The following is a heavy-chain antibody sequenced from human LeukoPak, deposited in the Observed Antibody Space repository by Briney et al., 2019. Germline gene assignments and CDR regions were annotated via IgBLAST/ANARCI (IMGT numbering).Heavy chain of an antibody. Sequence: GASVKVSCKASGYTFTGYYMHWVRQAPGQGLEWMGWINPNSGGTNYAQKLQGRVTMTTDTSTSTAYMELRSLRSDDTAVYYCAIDTAGYSSSWYWGRAFDIWGQGTMVTVSS. CDR3: AIDTAGYSSSWYWGRAFDI. D-gene: IGHD6-13*01. CDR1: GYTFTGYY. V-gene: IGHV1-2*02. J-gene: IGHJ3*02. CDR2: INPNSGGT.